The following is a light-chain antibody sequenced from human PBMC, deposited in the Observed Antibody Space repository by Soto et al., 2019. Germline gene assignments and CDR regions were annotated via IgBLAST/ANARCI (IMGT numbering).Light chain of an antibody. Sequence: QSALAQPASVSGSFGPSITISCSGPNTDLGVYGYVSWYQHHPGNAPQLLIYDVNNRPSGISDRFSGSKSGDTDSLTISGLQAEDEADYFCFSKISGFVYGFGTGTKLTVL. J-gene: IGLJ1*01. V-gene: IGLV2-14*01. CDR1: NTDLGVYGY. CDR2: DVN. CDR3: FSKISGFVYG.